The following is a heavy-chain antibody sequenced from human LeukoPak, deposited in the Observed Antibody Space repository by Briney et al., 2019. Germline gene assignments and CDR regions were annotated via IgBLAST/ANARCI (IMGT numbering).Heavy chain of an antibody. Sequence: SETLSLTCTVSGGSISSYYWSWIRQPPGKGLEWIGYIYYSGSTNYNPSLKSRVTISVDTSKNQFSLKLSSVTAADTAVYYCAASPPGTKIYYFDYWGQGTLVTVSS. CDR2: IYYSGST. J-gene: IGHJ4*02. CDR1: GGSISSYY. V-gene: IGHV4-59*01. CDR3: AASPPGTKIYYFDY.